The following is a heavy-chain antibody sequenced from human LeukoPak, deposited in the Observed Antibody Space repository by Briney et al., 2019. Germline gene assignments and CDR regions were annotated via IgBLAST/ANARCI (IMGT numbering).Heavy chain of an antibody. CDR2: ISGGGGST. Sequence: GGSLRLSCAASGFTFSSYAMSWVRQAPGKGLEWVSAISGGGGSTHYADSVKGRFTISRDNSKNTLYLQMNSLRAEDTAVYFCAKGAYFSGSYGFAFDYWGQGTLVTLSS. J-gene: IGHJ4*02. CDR3: AKGAYFSGSYGFAFDY. CDR1: GFTFSSYA. V-gene: IGHV3-23*01. D-gene: IGHD3-10*01.